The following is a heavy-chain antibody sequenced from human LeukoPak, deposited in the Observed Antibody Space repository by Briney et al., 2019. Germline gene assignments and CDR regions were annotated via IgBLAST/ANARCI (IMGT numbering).Heavy chain of an antibody. Sequence: ASVKVSCKASGFTFTSSAVQWARQARGQRLEWIGWIVVGSGNTNYAQKFQERVTITRDMSTSTAYMELSSLRSEDTAVYYCARAPRGNYVDYWGQGTLVTVSS. V-gene: IGHV1-58*01. D-gene: IGHD3-16*01. CDR1: GFTFTSSA. CDR3: ARAPRGNYVDY. CDR2: IVVGSGNT. J-gene: IGHJ4*02.